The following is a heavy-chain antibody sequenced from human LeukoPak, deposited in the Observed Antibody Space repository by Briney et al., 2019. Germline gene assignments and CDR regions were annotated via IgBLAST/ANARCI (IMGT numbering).Heavy chain of an antibody. CDR3: AKGAASRGYTYVAN. J-gene: IGHJ4*02. Sequence: PSGSLRLFCAASAVTFRSYAMIWVRQPPGKGLEWGSTVSGSGGSTYYADSVKGRFTISRDNSNNTLYLQMNSLRAEDTAVYYCAKGAASRGYTYVANWGQGTLVTVSS. CDR1: AVTFRSYA. CDR2: VSGSGGST. V-gene: IGHV3-23*01. D-gene: IGHD5-18*01.